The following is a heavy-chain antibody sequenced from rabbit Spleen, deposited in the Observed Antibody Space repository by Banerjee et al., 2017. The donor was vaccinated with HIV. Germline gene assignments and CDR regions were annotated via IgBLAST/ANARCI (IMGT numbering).Heavy chain of an antibody. V-gene: IGHV1S40*01. CDR1: GVSFSGDSY. J-gene: IGHJ6*01. CDR3: ARSGIVSDYGNAGNGMDL. Sequence: QSLEESGGDLVKPGASLTLTCKASGVSFSGDSYMCWVRQAPGKGLEWIACIDAGSSGFTYFASWAKGRFTISKTSSTTVTLQMTSLTVADTATYFCARSGIVSDYGNAGNGMDLWGPGTLVTVS. CDR2: IDAGSSGFT. D-gene: IGHD1-1*01.